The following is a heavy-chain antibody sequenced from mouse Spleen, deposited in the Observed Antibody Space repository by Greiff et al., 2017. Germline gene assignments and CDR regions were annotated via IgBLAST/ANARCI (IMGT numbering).Heavy chain of an antibody. J-gene: IGHJ4*01. CDR1: GYAFTNYL. V-gene: IGHV1-54*01. CDR2: INPGSGGT. D-gene: IGHD2-14*01. CDR3: ATEVRGYAMDY. Sequence: VKLQESGAELVRPGTSVKVSCKASGYAFTNYLIEWVKQRPGQGLEWIGVINPGSGGTNYNEKFKGKATLTADKSSSTAYMQLSSLTSDDSAVYFCATEVRGYAMDYWGQGTSVTVSS.